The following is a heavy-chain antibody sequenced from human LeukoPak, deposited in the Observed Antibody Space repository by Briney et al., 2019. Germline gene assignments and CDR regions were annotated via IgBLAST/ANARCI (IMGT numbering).Heavy chain of an antibody. Sequence: WETLTLPCTVSGGPISIYYWSWIRQPPGKGLEWIGHIYNSGRTNYNPSLKSRVTISVDTSKNQFSLKLSSVTAADAVVYYCARARVAVAGYYFDYWGQGTLVTVSS. V-gene: IGHV4-59*01. CDR3: ARARVAVAGYYFDY. J-gene: IGHJ4*02. CDR1: GGPISIYY. CDR2: IYNSGRT. D-gene: IGHD2-15*01.